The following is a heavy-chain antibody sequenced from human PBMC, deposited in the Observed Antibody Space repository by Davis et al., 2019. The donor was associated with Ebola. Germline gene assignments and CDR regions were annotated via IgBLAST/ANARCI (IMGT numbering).Heavy chain of an antibody. D-gene: IGHD1-1*01. V-gene: IGHV3-21*01. CDR2: ISSSSSYI. Sequence: GESLKISCAASGFTFSSYWMSWVRQAPGKGLEWVSCISSSSSYIYYADSVKGRFTISRDNAKNSLYLQMNSLTAEDTAVYYCAEGNWNDVPPGYWGQGTLVTVSS. J-gene: IGHJ4*02. CDR3: AEGNWNDVPPGY. CDR1: GFTFSSYW.